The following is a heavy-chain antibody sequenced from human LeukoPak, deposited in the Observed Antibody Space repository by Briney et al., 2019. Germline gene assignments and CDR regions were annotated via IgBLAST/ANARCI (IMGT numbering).Heavy chain of an antibody. CDR2: IYPGASDI. CDR1: GGYW. CDR3: ARCSTCARSSGYYDAFDI. Sequence: GESLKISCKDSGGYWIGWVRQMPGKGLEWMGIIYPGASDIRYSPSFQGQVNISADGSISTAYLQWSSLKASDTAMYYCARCSTCARSSGYYDAFDIWGQGTMVTVSS. D-gene: IGHD3-22*01. J-gene: IGHJ3*02. V-gene: IGHV5-51*01.